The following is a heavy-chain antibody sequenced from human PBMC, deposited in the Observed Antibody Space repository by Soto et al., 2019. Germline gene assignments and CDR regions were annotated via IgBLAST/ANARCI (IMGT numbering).Heavy chain of an antibody. CDR3: ASQPGYGDFSYYYYYGMDV. CDR2: ISSSSSTI. CDR1: GFTFSSYS. J-gene: IGHJ6*02. D-gene: IGHD4-17*01. V-gene: IGHV3-48*02. Sequence: GGSLRLSCAASGFTFSSYSMNWVRQAPGKGLEWVSYISSSSSTIYYADSVKGRFTISRDNAKNSLYLQMNSLRDEDTAVYYCASQPGYGDFSYYYYYGMDVWGQGTTVTVSS.